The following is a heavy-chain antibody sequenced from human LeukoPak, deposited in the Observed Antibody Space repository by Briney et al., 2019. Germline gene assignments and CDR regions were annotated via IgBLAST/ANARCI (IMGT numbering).Heavy chain of an antibody. J-gene: IGHJ4*02. Sequence: SETLSLTCTVSGGSISSSSYYWGWIRQPPGKGLEWIGSIYYSGSTYYNPSLKSRVTISVDTSKNQFSLNLSSVTAADTAVYYCARLYYDSSGYYQICYFDYWGQGTLVTVST. CDR3: ARLYYDSSGYYQICYFDY. CDR1: GGSISSSSYY. D-gene: IGHD3-22*01. V-gene: IGHV4-39*01. CDR2: IYYSGST.